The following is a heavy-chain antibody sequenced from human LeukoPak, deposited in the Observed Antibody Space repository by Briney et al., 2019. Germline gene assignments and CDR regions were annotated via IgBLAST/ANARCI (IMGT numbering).Heavy chain of an antibody. D-gene: IGHD3-10*01. J-gene: IGHJ5*02. Sequence: PSETLSLTCAVYGGSFSGYYWSWIRQPPGKGLEWIGEINHSGSTNYNPSLKSRVTISVDTSKNQFSLKLSSVTAADTAVYYCARHRYYGWFDPWGQGTLVTVSS. CDR2: INHSGST. V-gene: IGHV4-34*01. CDR3: ARHRYYGWFDP. CDR1: GGSFSGYY.